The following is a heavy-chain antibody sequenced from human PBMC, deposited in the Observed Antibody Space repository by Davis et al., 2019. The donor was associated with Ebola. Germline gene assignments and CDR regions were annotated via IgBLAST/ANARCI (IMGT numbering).Heavy chain of an antibody. V-gene: IGHV1-69*13. J-gene: IGHJ3*02. CDR3: ARGYCSSTSCSTAAFDI. Sequence: SVKVSCKASGGTFSSYAISWVRQAPGQGLEWMGGIIPIFGTANYAQKFQGRVTITADESTSTAYMELSSLRSEDTAVYYCARGYCSSTSCSTAAFDIWGQGTMVTVSS. CDR2: IIPIFGTA. CDR1: GGTFSSYA. D-gene: IGHD2-2*01.